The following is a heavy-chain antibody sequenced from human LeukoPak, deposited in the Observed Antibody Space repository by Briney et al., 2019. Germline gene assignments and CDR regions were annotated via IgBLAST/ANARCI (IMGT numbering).Heavy chain of an antibody. V-gene: IGHV3-23*01. CDR2: ISGSGGST. CDR3: AKDRTVGASYWYFDL. CDR1: GFTFSRYA. Sequence: GGSLRLSCAASGFTFSRYAMSWVRQAPGKRQEWVSAISGSGGSTYYADSVKGRFTISRDNSKNTLYLQMNSLRAEDTAVYYCAKDRTVGASYWYFDLWGRGTLVTVSS. D-gene: IGHD1-26*01. J-gene: IGHJ2*01.